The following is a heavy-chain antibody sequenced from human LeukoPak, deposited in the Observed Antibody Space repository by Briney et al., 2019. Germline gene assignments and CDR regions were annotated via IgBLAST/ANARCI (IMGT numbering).Heavy chain of an antibody. CDR1: GGSISRSSYY. Sequence: PSETLSLTCTVSGGSISRSSYYWSWSRQPPGKGLEWIGYIYYSGSTNYNPSLKSRVTISVDTSKNQFSLKLSSVTAADTAVYYCARYSSSWFYFDYWGQGTLVTVSS. J-gene: IGHJ4*02. D-gene: IGHD6-13*01. CDR3: ARYSSSWFYFDY. CDR2: IYYSGST. V-gene: IGHV4-61*01.